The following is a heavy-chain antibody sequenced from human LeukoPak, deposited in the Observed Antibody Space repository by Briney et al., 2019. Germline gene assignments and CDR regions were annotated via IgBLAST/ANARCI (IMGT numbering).Heavy chain of an antibody. V-gene: IGHV3-30*04. CDR2: ISYDGSSK. D-gene: IGHD6-6*01. Sequence: GGSLRLSCAASGFTFSTYAMHWVRQAPGKGLEWVAVISYDGSSKYYADSVKGRFTISRDNAKNSLYLQMNSLRAEDTAVYYCARSYVSSSSYWGQGTLVTVSS. J-gene: IGHJ4*02. CDR3: ARSYVSSSSY. CDR1: GFTFSTYA.